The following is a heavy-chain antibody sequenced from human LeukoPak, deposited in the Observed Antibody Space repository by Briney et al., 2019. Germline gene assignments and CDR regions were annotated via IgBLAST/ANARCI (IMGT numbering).Heavy chain of an antibody. D-gene: IGHD7-27*01. V-gene: IGHV3-21*01. CDR3: ARDQLNWGIGFCDY. J-gene: IGHJ4*02. Sequence: GGSLRLSCAASGFTFSSYSMNWVRQAPGKGLEWVSSISSSSSYIYYADSVKGRFTISRDNAKNPLYLQMNSLRAEDTAVYYCARDQLNWGIGFCDYWGQGTLVTVSS. CDR2: ISSSSSYI. CDR1: GFTFSSYS.